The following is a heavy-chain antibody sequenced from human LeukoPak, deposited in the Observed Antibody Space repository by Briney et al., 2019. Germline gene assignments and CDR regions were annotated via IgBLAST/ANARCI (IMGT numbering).Heavy chain of an antibody. CDR1: GYTFNTYG. V-gene: IGHV1-46*02. CDR2: INPSGGST. Sequence: GASVKVSCKPSGYTFNTYGITWVRQAPGQGLEWMGIINPSGGSTSYAQKFQGRVTMTRDTSTSTVYMELSSLRSEDTAVYYCAREGRYGSGSLTPRDAFDIWGQGTMVTVSS. CDR3: AREGRYGSGSLTPRDAFDI. D-gene: IGHD3-10*01. J-gene: IGHJ3*02.